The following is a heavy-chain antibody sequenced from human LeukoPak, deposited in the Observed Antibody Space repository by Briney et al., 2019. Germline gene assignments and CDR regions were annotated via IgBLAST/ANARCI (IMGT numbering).Heavy chain of an antibody. J-gene: IGHJ4*02. CDR2: IKQDGSEK. D-gene: IGHD4-11*01. CDR1: GFTFSSYW. CDR3: ARDRHDYTHYFDY. Sequence: QTGGSLRLSCAASGFTFSSYWMSWVRQAPGKGLEWVANIKQDGSEKYYVDSVKGRFTISRDNAKNSLYVQMNSLRAEDTAVYYCARDRHDYTHYFDYWGQGTLVTVSS. V-gene: IGHV3-7*01.